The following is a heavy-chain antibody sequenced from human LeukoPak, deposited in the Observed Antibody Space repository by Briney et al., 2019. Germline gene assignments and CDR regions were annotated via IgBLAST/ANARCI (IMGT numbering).Heavy chain of an antibody. CDR1: GFIFKKYW. D-gene: IGHD5-24*01. CDR2: IKEDGSET. CDR3: ARETPRRGETRDGYR. J-gene: IGHJ4*02. V-gene: IGHV3-7*01. Sequence: QTGGSLRLSCVASGFIFKKYWMNWVRQVPGKGLECLANIKEDGSETYYADSVKGRFTISRDSPKNLLFLQINSLRVEDTAVYYCARETPRRGETRDGYRWGQGTVVTVSS.